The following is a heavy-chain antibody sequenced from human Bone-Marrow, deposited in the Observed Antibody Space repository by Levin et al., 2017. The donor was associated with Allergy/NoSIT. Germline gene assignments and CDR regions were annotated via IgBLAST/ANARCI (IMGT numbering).Heavy chain of an antibody. CDR2: ISSSSSYI. V-gene: IGHV3-21*01. CDR3: ARVGDGYNYGMDV. J-gene: IGHJ6*02. Sequence: PGGSLRLSCAASGFTFSSYSMNWVRQAPGKGLEWVSSISSSSSYIYYADSVKGRFTISRDNAKNSLYLQMNSLRAEDTAVYYCARVGDGYNYGMDVWGQGTTVTVSS. D-gene: IGHD5-24*01. CDR1: GFTFSSYS.